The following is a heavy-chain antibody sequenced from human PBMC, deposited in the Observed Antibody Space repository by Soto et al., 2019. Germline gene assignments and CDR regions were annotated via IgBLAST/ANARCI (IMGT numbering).Heavy chain of an antibody. D-gene: IGHD2-2*02. V-gene: IGHV4-34*01. J-gene: IGHJ4*02. CDR1: GGSFSGYY. CDR3: ARGRKTLDSDCSSTSCYTASDY. Sequence: PSETLSLTCAVYGGSFSGYYWSWIRQPPGKGLEWIGEINHSGSTNYNPSLKSRVTISVDTSKNQFSLKLSSVTAADTAVYYCARGRKTLDSDCSSTSCYTASDYWGQGTLVTVSS. CDR2: INHSGST.